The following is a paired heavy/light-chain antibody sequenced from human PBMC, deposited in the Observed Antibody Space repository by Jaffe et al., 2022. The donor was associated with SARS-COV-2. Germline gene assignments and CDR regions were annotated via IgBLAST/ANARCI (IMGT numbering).Light chain of an antibody. Sequence: EIVLTQSPGTLSLSPGERATLSCRASQSVNSNYLAWYQQKPGQAPRLLIYGASSRATGFPDRFSGSGSGTDFTLTISRLEPEDFAVYYCQQYGSSPLTFGGGTKVELK. CDR1: QSVNSNY. CDR3: QQYGSSPLT. J-gene: IGKJ4*01. CDR2: GAS. V-gene: IGKV3-20*01.
Heavy chain of an antibody. V-gene: IGHV3-23*01. CDR3: AKAVRAAAGRYHFDD. CDR2: ISGSGGST. D-gene: IGHD6-13*01. J-gene: IGHJ4*02. CDR1: GFTFSTFA. Sequence: EVQLLESGGGLVQPGGSLRLSCAASGFTFSTFAMSWVRQAPGKGLEWVSTISGSGGSTYSADSVKGRFTISRDSSKNTLYLQMDSVRAEDTAIYYCAKAVRAAAGRYHFDDWGQGTLVTVSS.